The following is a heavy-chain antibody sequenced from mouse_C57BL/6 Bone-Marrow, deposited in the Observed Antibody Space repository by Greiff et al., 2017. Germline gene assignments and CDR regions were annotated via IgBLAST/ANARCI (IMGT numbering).Heavy chain of an antibody. J-gene: IGHJ1*03. D-gene: IGHD2-12*01. CDR1: GFTFSDYS. CDR2: ISNGGGST. V-gene: IGHV5-12*01. CDR3: ARRRNFYRGWYWDF. Sequence: EVNVVESGGGLVQPGGSLKLSCAASGFTFSDYSMYWVRQTPEKRLEWVAYISNGGGSTYYPDTVKGRITISRDNAKNTLYLQMSSLKSEDTAMYYCARRRNFYRGWYWDFWGTGTTVTVSS.